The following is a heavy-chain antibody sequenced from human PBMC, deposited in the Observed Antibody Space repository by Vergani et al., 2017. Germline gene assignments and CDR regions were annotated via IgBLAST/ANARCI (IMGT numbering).Heavy chain of an antibody. D-gene: IGHD1-14*01. CDR3: AKPLFEPEFFDLFDY. V-gene: IGHV4-4*07. J-gene: IGHJ4*02. Sequence: QVQLQESGPGLVKPSETLSLTCTVSGGSISSYYWSWIRQPAGKGLEWIGRIYTSGSTNYNPSLKSRVTMSVDTSKNQFSLKLSSVTAADTAVYYCAKPLFEPEFFDLFDYWGQGTLVTVSS. CDR1: GGSISSYY. CDR2: IYTSGST.